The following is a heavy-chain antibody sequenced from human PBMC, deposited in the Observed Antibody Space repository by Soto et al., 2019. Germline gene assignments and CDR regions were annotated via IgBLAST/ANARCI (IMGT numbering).Heavy chain of an antibody. Sequence: SVSNAWMNWVRQAPGKGLEWVGRIKSKTDGGTTDYAAPVKGRFTISRDDSKNTLYLQMNSLRTEDTAVYYCTTDPVPGWGQGTLVTVSS. V-gene: IGHV3-15*07. CDR1: SVSNAW. D-gene: IGHD4-17*01. J-gene: IGHJ4*02. CDR2: IKSKTDGGTT. CDR3: TTDPVPG.